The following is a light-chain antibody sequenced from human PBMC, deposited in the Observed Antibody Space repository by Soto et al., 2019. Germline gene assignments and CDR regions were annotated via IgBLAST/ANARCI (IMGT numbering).Light chain of an antibody. J-gene: IGKJ5*01. Sequence: DIQLTQSPSFLSASVGDRVTITCRASQGISSYLAWYQQKPGKAPKLLIYAASTLQSGVPSRFSGSGSGTDFTLTISRLEPEDFAVYYCQQYGSSPGFGQGTRLEIK. V-gene: IGKV1-9*01. CDR2: AAS. CDR1: QGISSY. CDR3: QQYGSSPG.